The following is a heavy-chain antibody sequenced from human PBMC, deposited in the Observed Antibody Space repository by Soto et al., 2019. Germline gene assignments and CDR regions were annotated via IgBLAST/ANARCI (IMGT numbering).Heavy chain of an antibody. CDR1: GDSVTSHY. Sequence: SETLSLTCTVSGDSVTSHYLTWIRQSPEKGLEWIGYMHYTGFSHYNPSLKSRLTISVDRSKNQFTLQLTSVTVEDTAVYYCATGKAEAAAGTVRHKYYYGMDVWGQGTTVTVSS. J-gene: IGHJ6*02. CDR3: ATGKAEAAAGTVRHKYYYGMDV. V-gene: IGHV4-59*02. D-gene: IGHD6-13*01. CDR2: MHYTGFS.